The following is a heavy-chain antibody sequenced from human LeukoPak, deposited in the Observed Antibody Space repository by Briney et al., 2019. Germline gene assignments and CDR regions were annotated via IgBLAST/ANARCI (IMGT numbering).Heavy chain of an antibody. J-gene: IGHJ1*01. CDR3: ARDRGGSYMYLQH. Sequence: GGSLRLSCAASGFTFDDHGMSWVRQAPGKGLEWVSGINWNGGRAGHADSVKGRFTISRDNAKNSLFLQMNSLRAEDTALYYCARDRGGSYMYLQHWGQGTLVTVSS. CDR1: GFTFDDHG. D-gene: IGHD1-26*01. CDR2: INWNGGRA. V-gene: IGHV3-20*04.